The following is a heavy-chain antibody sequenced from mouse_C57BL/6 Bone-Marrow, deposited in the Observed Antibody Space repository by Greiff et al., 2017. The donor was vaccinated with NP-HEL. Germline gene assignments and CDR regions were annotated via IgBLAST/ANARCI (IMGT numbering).Heavy chain of an antibody. CDR2: IDPETGDT. CDR1: GFNIKDDY. Sequence: VQLQQSGAELVRPGASVKLSCTASGFNIKDDYMHWVKQRPEQGLEWIGWIDPETGDTEYASKFQGKATITADTSSNTAYLQLSSLTSEDTAVYYCTLYYYGSSYWYFDVWGTGTTVTVSS. J-gene: IGHJ1*03. D-gene: IGHD1-1*01. CDR3: TLYYYGSSYWYFDV. V-gene: IGHV14-4*01.